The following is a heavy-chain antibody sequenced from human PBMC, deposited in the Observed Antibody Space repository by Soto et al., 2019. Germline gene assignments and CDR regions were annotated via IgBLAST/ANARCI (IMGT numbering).Heavy chain of an antibody. CDR2: ISGSGGST. J-gene: IGHJ4*02. D-gene: IGHD6-19*01. CDR3: AKAPRSGWYVYYFDY. V-gene: IGHV3-23*01. Sequence: GGSLRLSCAASGFTFSSYAMSWVRQAPGKGLEWVSAISGSGGSTYYADSVKGRFTISRDNSKNTLYLQMNSLRAEDTAVYYCAKAPRSGWYVYYFDYWGQGTLVTVSS. CDR1: GFTFSSYA.